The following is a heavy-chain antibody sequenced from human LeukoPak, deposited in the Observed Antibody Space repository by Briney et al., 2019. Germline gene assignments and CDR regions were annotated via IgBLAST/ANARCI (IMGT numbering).Heavy chain of an antibody. CDR1: GGSISSGGYY. CDR2: IYYSGST. V-gene: IGHV4-31*03. CDR3: TFWGGYYAIDY. Sequence: SQTLSLTCTVSGGSISSGGYYWSWIRQHPGKGLEWIGYIYYSGSTYYNPSLKSRVTISVDTSKNQFSLKLSSVTAADTAVYYCTFWGGYYAIDYWGQGTLVTVSS. D-gene: IGHD3-3*01. J-gene: IGHJ4*02.